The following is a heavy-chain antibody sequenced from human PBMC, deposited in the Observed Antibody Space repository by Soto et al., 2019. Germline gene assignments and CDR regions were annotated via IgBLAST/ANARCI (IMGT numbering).Heavy chain of an antibody. J-gene: IGHJ4*02. CDR2: IRSKANSYAT. CDR3: TRQGITGTPLDY. D-gene: IGHD1-20*01. V-gene: IGHV3-73*01. Sequence: GSLRLSCAASGFTFSGSAMHWVRQASGKGLEWVGRIRSKANSYATAYAASVKGRFTISRDDSKNTAYLQMNSLKTEDTAVYYCTRQGITGTPLDYWGQGTLVTVSS. CDR1: GFTFSGSA.